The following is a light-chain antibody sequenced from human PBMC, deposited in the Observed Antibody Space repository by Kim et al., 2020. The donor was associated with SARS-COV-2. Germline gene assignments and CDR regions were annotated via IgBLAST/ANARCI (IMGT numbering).Light chain of an antibody. CDR3: QHYNSYPWT. CDR2: DAS. J-gene: IGKJ1*01. Sequence: DIQMTQSPSTLSASVGDRVTITCRASQSISSWLAWYQQKPGKAPKLLIYDASSLDSGVPSRFSGSGSGTEFTLTISSLQPDDFATYYCQHYNSYPWTFGQGTKVDIK. V-gene: IGKV1-5*01. CDR1: QSISSW.